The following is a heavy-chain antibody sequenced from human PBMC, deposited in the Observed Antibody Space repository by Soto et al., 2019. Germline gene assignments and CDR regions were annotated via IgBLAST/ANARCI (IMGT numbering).Heavy chain of an antibody. D-gene: IGHD6-19*01. CDR2: IYSGGST. CDR3: ARDDSGYGMDV. V-gene: IGHV3-53*02. Sequence: EVQLVETGGGLIQPGGSLRLSCAASGFTVSSNYMSWVRQAPGKGLEWVSVIYSGGSTYYADSVKGRFTISRDHSKNTLYLQMNSLSAEDTAVYYCARDDSGYGMDVWGQGTTVTVS. CDR1: GFTVSSNY. J-gene: IGHJ6*02.